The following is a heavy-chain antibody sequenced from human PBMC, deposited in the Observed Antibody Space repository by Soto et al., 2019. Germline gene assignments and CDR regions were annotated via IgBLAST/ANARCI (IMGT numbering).Heavy chain of an antibody. V-gene: IGHV3-33*01. CDR1: GFSFSLYC. CDR3: AISPYTTRYHYGMYX. CDR2: VWYGGIRQ. D-gene: IGHD3-16*02. J-gene: IGHJ6*02. Sequence: LRLSCAASGFSFSLYCMHCVRQAPGRGLEWVAVVWYGGIRQYYADSVRGRFTISTDNSKNTLYLQVNSLRAEDTAVYYCAISPYTTRYHYGMYXWGQGTTVTVS.